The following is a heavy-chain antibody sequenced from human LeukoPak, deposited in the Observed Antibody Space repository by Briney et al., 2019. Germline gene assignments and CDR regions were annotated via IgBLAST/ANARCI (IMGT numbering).Heavy chain of an antibody. Sequence: GASVKVSCKASGGSFSSYVITWVRQAPGQGLEWMGRIIPVLGVSNFAQKFQGRVTITADKSTNTAHMELSRLESGDTAVYYCARPYYDILTGSPLDAFDIWGQGTMVTVSS. CDR2: IIPVLGVS. V-gene: IGHV1-69*04. J-gene: IGHJ3*02. D-gene: IGHD3-9*01. CDR3: ARPYYDILTGSPLDAFDI. CDR1: GGSFSSYV.